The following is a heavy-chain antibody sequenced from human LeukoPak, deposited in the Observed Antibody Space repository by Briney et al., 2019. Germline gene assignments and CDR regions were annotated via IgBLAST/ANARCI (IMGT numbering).Heavy chain of an antibody. CDR1: GYTFTSYD. CDR3: ARDGRAAAGTDWFDP. V-gene: IGHV1-8*01. CDR2: MNPKSGNT. J-gene: IGHJ5*02. D-gene: IGHD6-13*01. Sequence: ASVKASCKASGYTFTSYDINWVRQATGQGLEWMGWMNPKSGNTGYAQKFQGRVTMTRNTSISTAYMELSSLRSEDTAVYYCARDGRAAAGTDWFDPWGQGTLVTVSS.